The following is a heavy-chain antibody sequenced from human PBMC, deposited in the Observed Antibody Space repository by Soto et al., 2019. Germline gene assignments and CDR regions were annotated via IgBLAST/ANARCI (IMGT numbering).Heavy chain of an antibody. CDR2: ISSSSSTI. Sequence: GSLRLSCAASGFTFSSYSMNWVRQAPGKGLEWVSYISSSSSTIYYADSVKGRFTISRDNAKNALYLQMNSLRAEDTAVYYCAKGIGGEYCTNGVCYPPDAFDIWGQGTMVTVSS. V-gene: IGHV3-48*01. J-gene: IGHJ3*02. D-gene: IGHD2-8*01. CDR1: GFTFSSYS. CDR3: AKGIGGEYCTNGVCYPPDAFDI.